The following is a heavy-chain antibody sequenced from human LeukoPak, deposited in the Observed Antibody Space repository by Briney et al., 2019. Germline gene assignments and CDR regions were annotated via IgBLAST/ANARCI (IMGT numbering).Heavy chain of an antibody. J-gene: IGHJ4*02. CDR2: IKPDGTEK. CDR3: SRSLNS. V-gene: IGHV3-7*01. CDR1: GFSFSSSW. Sequence: TGGSLRLSCAASGFSFSSSWMDWVRQAPGKGLEWVANIKPDGTEKYYVDSVKGRFTNSRANAKNSMFLQMNSLRAEDTAVYYCSRSLNSWGQGTLVTVSS.